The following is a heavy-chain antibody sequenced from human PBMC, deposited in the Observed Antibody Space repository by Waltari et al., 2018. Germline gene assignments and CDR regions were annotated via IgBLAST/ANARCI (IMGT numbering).Heavy chain of an antibody. J-gene: IGHJ5*02. CDR3: ARGGGGDWEWFDP. CDR2: IYYTGRI. CDR1: GGSISGFY. V-gene: IGHV4-59*01. D-gene: IGHD2-21*02. Sequence: QVQLQESGPSLLKPSETLSLICTVSGGSISGFYWSWVRPPPGKGLDWIGYIYYTGRINFNPSLKSRVTMSVDTSKNQFSLKLSSVTAADTAFYYCARGGGGDWEWFDPWGQGTLVTVSS.